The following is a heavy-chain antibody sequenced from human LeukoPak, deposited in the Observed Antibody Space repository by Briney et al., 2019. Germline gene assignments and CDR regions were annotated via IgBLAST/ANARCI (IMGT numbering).Heavy chain of an antibody. V-gene: IGHV3-20*04. J-gene: IGHJ4*02. CDR1: GFTFDDYG. D-gene: IGHD2-2*01. Sequence: GGSLRLSCAASGFTFDDYGMSWVRQAPGKGLEWVSGINWNAGSTGYADSVKGRFTISRDNAKNSLYLQMNSLRAEDTALYYCARDQTHYCSSTSCYPYYFDYWGQGTLVTVSS. CDR3: ARDQTHYCSSTSCYPYYFDY. CDR2: INWNAGST.